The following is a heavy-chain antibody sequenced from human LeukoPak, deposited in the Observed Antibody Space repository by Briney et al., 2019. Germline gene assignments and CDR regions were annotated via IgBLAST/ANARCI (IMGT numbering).Heavy chain of an antibody. J-gene: IGHJ4*02. CDR1: GFTFSSYD. Sequence: PGGSLRLSCAASGFTFSSYDMHWVRHATGKGLEWVSAIGTAGDTYYPGSVKGRFTISRENAKNSLYLQMNSLRAGDTAVYYCARGVDCSGGSCLFDYWGQGTLVTVSS. CDR2: IGTAGDT. CDR3: ARGVDCSGGSCLFDY. D-gene: IGHD2-15*01. V-gene: IGHV3-13*01.